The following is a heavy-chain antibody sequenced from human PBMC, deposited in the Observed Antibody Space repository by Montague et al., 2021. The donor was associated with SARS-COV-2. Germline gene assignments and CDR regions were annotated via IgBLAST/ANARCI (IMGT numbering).Heavy chain of an antibody. V-gene: IGHV4-59*01. J-gene: IGHJ4*02. CDR2: VHHSGIT. CDR1: GASITDFY. D-gene: IGHD2-15*01. Sequence: SETLSLTCTVSGASITDFYWSWIRQPPGKGLQWVGYVHHSGITNYNPSLKSRVTISIDTPKSRFCLNLRSVTAADTAVYFCARITEVVPFDFWGRGTLVSVSS. CDR3: ARITEVVPFDF.